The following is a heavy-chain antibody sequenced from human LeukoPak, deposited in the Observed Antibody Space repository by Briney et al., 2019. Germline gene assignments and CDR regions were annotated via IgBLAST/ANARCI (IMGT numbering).Heavy chain of an antibody. J-gene: IGHJ6*03. D-gene: IGHD7-27*01. CDR3: ARWPGANWGFGYYYYYMDV. CDR2: IYYSGST. V-gene: IGHV4-39*01. Sequence: PSETLSLTCTVSGGSISSSSYYWGWIRQPPGKGLEWIGSIYYSGSTYYNPSLKSRVTISVDTSKNQFSLKLSSVTAADTAVYYCARWPGANWGFGYYYYYMDVWGKGTTVTVSS. CDR1: GGSISSSSYY.